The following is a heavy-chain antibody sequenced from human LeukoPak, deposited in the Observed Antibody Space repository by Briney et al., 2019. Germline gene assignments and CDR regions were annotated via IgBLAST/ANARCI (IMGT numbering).Heavy chain of an antibody. CDR2: IYTSGST. V-gene: IGHV4-61*02. CDR3: AREAYGSVPFDI. J-gene: IGHJ3*02. Sequence: PSETLSLTCTVSGGSISSGSYFWSWIRQPAGKGLEWIGRIYTSGSTSYNPSLKSRVTISVDTSKNQFSLKLSSVTAADTAVYYCAREAYGSVPFDIWGQGTMVTVSS. CDR1: GGSISSGSYF. D-gene: IGHD6-19*01.